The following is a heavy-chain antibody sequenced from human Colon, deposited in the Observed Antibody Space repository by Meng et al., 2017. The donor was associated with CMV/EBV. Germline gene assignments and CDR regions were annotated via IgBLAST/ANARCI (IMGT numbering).Heavy chain of an antibody. CDR2: INPNSGGT. CDR1: GYTFTSYD. CDR3: ARDYDILTGYPDY. J-gene: IGHJ4*02. D-gene: IGHD3-9*01. V-gene: IGHV1-2*02. Sequence: ASVKVSCKASGYTFTSYDINWVRQAPGQGLEWMGWINPNSGGTNYAQKFQGRVTMTRDTSISTAYMELSRLRSDDTAVYYCARDYDILTGYPDYWGQGTLVTVSS.